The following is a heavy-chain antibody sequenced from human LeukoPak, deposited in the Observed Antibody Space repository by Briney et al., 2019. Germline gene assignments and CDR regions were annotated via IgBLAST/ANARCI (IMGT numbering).Heavy chain of an antibody. Sequence: PGGSLRLSCAASGFTFSTYYMHWVRQAPGKGLEWVSSISSSSSYIYYADSVKGRFTISRDNAKNSLYLQMNSLRAEDTAVYYCARVPSYYDDGSYAFDIWGQGTMVTVSS. J-gene: IGHJ3*02. CDR1: GFTFSTYY. D-gene: IGHD3-22*01. CDR2: ISSSSSYI. CDR3: ARVPSYYDDGSYAFDI. V-gene: IGHV3-21*01.